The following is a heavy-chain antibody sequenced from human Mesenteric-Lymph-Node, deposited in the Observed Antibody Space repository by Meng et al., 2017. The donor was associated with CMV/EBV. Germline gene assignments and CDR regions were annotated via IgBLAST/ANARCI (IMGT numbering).Heavy chain of an antibody. D-gene: IGHD5-12*01. Sequence: CKASGYTFPGSYIHWVRQAPGQGLEWLGRIDPNGGDTNYAQKFQGRVTMARDTSITTAYMELNRLTSDDTGLYYCARGGSAFSGELDYWGQGTLVTVSS. CDR2: IDPNGGDT. CDR1: GYTFPGSY. V-gene: IGHV1-2*05. J-gene: IGHJ4*02. CDR3: ARGGSAFSGELDY.